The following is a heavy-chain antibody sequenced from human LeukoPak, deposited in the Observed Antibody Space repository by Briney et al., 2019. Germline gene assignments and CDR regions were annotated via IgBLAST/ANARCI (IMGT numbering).Heavy chain of an antibody. D-gene: IGHD1-26*01. Sequence: GGSLRLSCTASGFAFGDCAMNWVRQAPGKGLEWVGFIRSKAYGGTTEYAASVKDRFTISRDDSKSIAYLQMNSLKTEDTAVYYCTREPRRSYYSFYYYYMDVWGKGTTVTVSS. CDR2: IRSKAYGGTT. V-gene: IGHV3-49*04. CDR3: TREPRRSYYSFYYYYMDV. CDR1: GFAFGDCA. J-gene: IGHJ6*03.